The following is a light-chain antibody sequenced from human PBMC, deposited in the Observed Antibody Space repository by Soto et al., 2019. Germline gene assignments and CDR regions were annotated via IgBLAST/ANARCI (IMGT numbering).Light chain of an antibody. V-gene: IGLV1-44*01. CDR3: AAWDGSLNVVL. CDR2: TND. Sequence: QSVLTQAPSASGTPGQRVTISCSGSRSNIGTNTVNCYQQLPGRAPTLLIYTNDQRPSGVPDRFSGSKSGTSASLAISGLQSEDEADYYCAAWDGSLNVVLFGGGTKLTVL. J-gene: IGLJ2*01. CDR1: RSNIGTNT.